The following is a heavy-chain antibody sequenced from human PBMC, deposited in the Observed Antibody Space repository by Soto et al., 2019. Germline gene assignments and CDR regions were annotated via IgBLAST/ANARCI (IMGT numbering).Heavy chain of an antibody. J-gene: IGHJ4*02. D-gene: IGHD2-2*01. CDR3: ARDVGYCSSSTCLIDH. Sequence: GASVKVSCKASGYTSNTYGISWVRQAPGQGLEWMGWISTFNGETRYAQKFQARVTVTTDTSTTTGYMELRSLRSDDTAVYYCARDVGYCSSSTCLIDHWGQGTLVTVSS. CDR2: ISTFNGET. CDR1: GYTSNTYG. V-gene: IGHV1-18*01.